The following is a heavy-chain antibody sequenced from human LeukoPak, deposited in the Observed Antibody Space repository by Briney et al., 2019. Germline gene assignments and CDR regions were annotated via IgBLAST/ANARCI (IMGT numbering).Heavy chain of an antibody. Sequence: GVSPRLSCAASGVTFSSYSMNWVRQAPGKGLEWVSYISSSSSTIYYADSVKGRFTISRDNAKNSLYLQMNSLRAEDTAVYYCARGIQDSSSWPIDYWGQGTLVTVSS. CDR3: ARGIQDSSSWPIDY. V-gene: IGHV3-48*01. D-gene: IGHD6-13*01. J-gene: IGHJ4*02. CDR1: GVTFSSYS. CDR2: ISSSSSTI.